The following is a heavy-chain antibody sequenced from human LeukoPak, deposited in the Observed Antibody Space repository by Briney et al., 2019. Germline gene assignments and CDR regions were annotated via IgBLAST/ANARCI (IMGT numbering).Heavy chain of an antibody. CDR3: AREGSGRTGYNDGLDV. V-gene: IGHV3-53*01. J-gene: IGHJ3*01. CDR2: IRSGGST. D-gene: IGHD3-9*01. CDR1: GFTVSSSY. Sequence: PGGSLRLSCAASGFTVSSSYMTWVRQAPGKGLEWVSVIRSGGSTVYADSVKGRFTISRDNSKNTLYLQLNSLRAEDTAVYYCAREGSGRTGYNDGLDVWGQGTMVTVSS.